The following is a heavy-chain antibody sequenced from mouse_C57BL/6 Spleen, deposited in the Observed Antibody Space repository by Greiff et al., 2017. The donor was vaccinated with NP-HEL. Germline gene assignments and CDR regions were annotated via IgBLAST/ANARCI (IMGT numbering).Heavy chain of an antibody. CDR2: INPYNGGT. CDR3: ARLSGSSRAWFAY. Sequence: VQLQQSGPVLVKPGASVKMSCKASGYTFTDYYMNWVKQSHGKSLEWIGVINPYNGGTSYNQKFKGKATLTVDKSSSTAYMELNSLTSEDSAVYYCARLSGSSRAWFAYWGQGTLVTVSA. V-gene: IGHV1-19*01. CDR1: GYTFTDYY. J-gene: IGHJ3*01. D-gene: IGHD1-1*01.